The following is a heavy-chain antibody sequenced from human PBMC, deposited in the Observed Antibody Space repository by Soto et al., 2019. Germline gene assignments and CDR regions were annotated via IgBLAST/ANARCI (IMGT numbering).Heavy chain of an antibody. CDR3: AKDLQGGDFWSGYFSRDAFDF. J-gene: IGHJ3*01. D-gene: IGHD3-3*01. CDR2: ISGSAGGT. V-gene: IGHV3-23*01. CDR1: GFTFGHYA. Sequence: EVQLLESGGGLVQPGGSLRLSCAASGFTFGHYAMTWVRQAPGKGLEWVSTISGSAGGTYYADSVKGRFTISRDNSKSTLYLQRNSLRAEDTAIYYCAKDLQGGDFWSGYFSRDAFDFWGQGATVSVSS.